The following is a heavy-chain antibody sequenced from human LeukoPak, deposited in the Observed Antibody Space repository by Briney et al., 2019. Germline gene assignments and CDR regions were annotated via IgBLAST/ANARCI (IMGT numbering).Heavy chain of an antibody. CDR1: GFTFSSYS. Sequence: GGSLRLSCAASGFTFSSYSMNWVRQAPGKGLGWVSSISSSSSYIYYADSVKGRFTISRDNAKNSLYLQMNSLRAEDTAVYYCASSTVTSPTDYWGQGTLVTVSS. J-gene: IGHJ4*02. CDR2: ISSSSSYI. V-gene: IGHV3-21*01. D-gene: IGHD4-17*01. CDR3: ASSTVTSPTDY.